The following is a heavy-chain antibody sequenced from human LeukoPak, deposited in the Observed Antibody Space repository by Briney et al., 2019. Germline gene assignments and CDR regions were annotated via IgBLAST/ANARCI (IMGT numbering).Heavy chain of an antibody. Sequence: GGSLRLSCAASGFTFSSYAMHWVRQAPGKGLEYVSAISSNGGSTYYANSVKGRFTISRDNSKNTLYLQMGSLRAEDMAVYYCARYPPMKYSYAFDYWGQGTLVTVSS. CDR2: ISSNGGST. V-gene: IGHV3-64*01. D-gene: IGHD5-18*01. CDR1: GFTFSSYA. CDR3: ARYPPMKYSYAFDY. J-gene: IGHJ4*02.